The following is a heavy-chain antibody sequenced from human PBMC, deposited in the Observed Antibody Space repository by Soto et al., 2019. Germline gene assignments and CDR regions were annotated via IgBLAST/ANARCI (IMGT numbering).Heavy chain of an antibody. Sequence: AQLVQSGADVKRPGASLKVSCTASGYSFTDYFVHWVRQAPGQGLEWMGWINPDNGDTNYAQKFQGRVTMTRETSITTVYMELRGMKFDDSAVYYCARDRDGGDNIFYHYGMDIWGRGTTVTVSS. J-gene: IGHJ6*02. V-gene: IGHV1-2*02. D-gene: IGHD2-21*01. CDR3: ARDRDGGDNIFYHYGMDI. CDR1: GYSFTDYF. CDR2: INPDNGDT.